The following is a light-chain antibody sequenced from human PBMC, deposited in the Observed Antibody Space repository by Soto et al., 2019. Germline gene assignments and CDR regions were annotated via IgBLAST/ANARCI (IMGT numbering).Light chain of an antibody. Sequence: DVVMTQTPLSLSVAPGQPASISCKSIDSLLHITGETFLFWYLQKPGQSPQLLIYGASNRATGIPDRFSGSGSGTDFTLTISRLEPEDFAVYCCQQYGSSPRTFGQGTKVDIK. J-gene: IGKJ1*01. CDR2: GAS. CDR3: QQYGSSPRT. CDR1: DSLLHITGETF. V-gene: IGKV2D-29*02.